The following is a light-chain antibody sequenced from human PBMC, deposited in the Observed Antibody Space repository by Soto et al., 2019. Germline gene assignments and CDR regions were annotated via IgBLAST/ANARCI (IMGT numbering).Light chain of an antibody. CDR1: QTVRNNY. J-gene: IGKJ1*01. CDR2: DAS. Sequence: EFVLTQSPGTLSLSPGERATLSCRASQTVRNNYLAWYQQKPGQAPRLLIYDASSRATGIPDRFSGSGSGTDFTLTIAALQPDDFATYYCHQSFSSPRTFGQGTKVDIK. V-gene: IGKV3D-20*02. CDR3: HQSFSSPRT.